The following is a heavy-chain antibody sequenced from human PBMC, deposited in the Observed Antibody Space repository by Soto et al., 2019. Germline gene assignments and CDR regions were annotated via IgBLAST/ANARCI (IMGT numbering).Heavy chain of an antibody. CDR2: IYYSGST. CDR3: ARRWGGTFDY. V-gene: IGHV4-59*01. Sequence: QVQLQESGPGLVKPSETLSLTCTVSGGSISSYYWSWIRQPPGKGLEWIGYIYYSGSTNYNPSLXRXVXIXXDTSKNQSSLKLSSVTAADTAVYYCARRWGGTFDYWGQGTLVTVSS. J-gene: IGHJ4*02. CDR1: GGSISSYY. D-gene: IGHD2-21*01.